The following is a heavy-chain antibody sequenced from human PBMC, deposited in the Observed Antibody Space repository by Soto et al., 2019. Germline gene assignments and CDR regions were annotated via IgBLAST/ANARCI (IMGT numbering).Heavy chain of an antibody. D-gene: IGHD3-9*01. V-gene: IGHV1-2*04. CDR1: GYTFTSYG. Sequence: ASVKVSCKASGYTFTSYGISWVRQAPGQGLEWMGWINPNSGGTNYAQKFQGWVTMTRDTSISTAYMELSRLRSDDTAVYYCAREGGYDILTGYYGDFDYWGQGTQVTVS. CDR3: AREGGYDILTGYYGDFDY. J-gene: IGHJ4*02. CDR2: INPNSGGT.